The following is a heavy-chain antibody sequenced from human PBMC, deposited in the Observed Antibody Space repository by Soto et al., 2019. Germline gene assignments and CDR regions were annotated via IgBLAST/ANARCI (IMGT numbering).Heavy chain of an antibody. CDR3: ASLRTTYYYGSGSYSAYYYGMDV. CDR2: INHSVSP. V-gene: IGHV4-34*01. Sequence: PSETLSLTCAVYGRSFSGYYWSWIRQPPGKGLGWIGEINHSVSPTYHPTLKSRVTRSVDTSKNQFSLKLSSVTAADTAVYYCASLRTTYYYGSGSYSAYYYGMDVWGQGTTVTVSS. D-gene: IGHD3-10*01. CDR1: GRSFSGYY. J-gene: IGHJ6*02.